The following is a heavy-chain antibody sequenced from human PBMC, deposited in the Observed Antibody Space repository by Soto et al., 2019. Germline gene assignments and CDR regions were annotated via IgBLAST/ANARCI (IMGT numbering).Heavy chain of an antibody. CDR1: GYTFTSYG. D-gene: IGHD2-15*01. CDR3: ARAGRAGGSYYYYGMDV. CDR2: ISAYNGNT. J-gene: IGHJ6*02. Sequence: ASVKVSCKASGYTFTSYGISWVRQAPGQGLEWKGWISAYNGNTNYAQKLQGRVTMTTDTSTSTAYMELRSLRSDDTAVYYCARAGRAGGSYYYYGMDVWGQGTTVTVSS. V-gene: IGHV1-18*01.